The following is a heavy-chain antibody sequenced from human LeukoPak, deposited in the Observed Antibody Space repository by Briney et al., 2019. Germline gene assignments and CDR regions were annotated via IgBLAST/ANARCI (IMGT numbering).Heavy chain of an antibody. CDR1: GGSISSSSYY. CDR2: LYYSGST. Sequence: SETLSLTCTVSGGSISSSSYYWGWIRQPPGKGLEWIGTLYYSGSTYYNPSLGSRVTISVDTSKNQFSLKVSSVTAADTAVYYCASKLWLRFYWYFDLWGRGTLVTVSS. D-gene: IGHD5-12*01. J-gene: IGHJ2*01. V-gene: IGHV4-39*01. CDR3: ASKLWLRFYWYFDL.